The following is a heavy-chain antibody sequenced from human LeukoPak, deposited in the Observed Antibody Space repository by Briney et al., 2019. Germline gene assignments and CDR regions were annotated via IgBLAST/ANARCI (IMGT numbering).Heavy chain of an antibody. J-gene: IGHJ4*02. CDR2: IYNGGSI. D-gene: IGHD4-17*01. CDR1: GFTVSNNY. CDR3: ILTTVTTSVEY. V-gene: IGHV3-53*01. Sequence: GGSLRLSCAASGFTVSNNYMNWVRQAPGKGLEWVSVIYNGGSIHYADSVKGRFTISSDNSKNTVYLQMNSLKAEDTAFYYCILTTVTTSVEYWGQGTLVTVSS.